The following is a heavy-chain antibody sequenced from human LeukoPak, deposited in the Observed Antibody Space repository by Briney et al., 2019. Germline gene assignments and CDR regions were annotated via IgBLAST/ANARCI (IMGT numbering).Heavy chain of an antibody. CDR3: ARLPGRDAYNYFSHWYLDL. CDR2: INHSGNT. CDR1: GGSFSDHY. J-gene: IGHJ2*01. Sequence: ASETLSLTCAVYGGSFSDHYWSWIRQPPGKGLEWIGEINHSGNTNYNPSLESRLTISVDASKSHFSLKLTSVTPADTGVYYCARLPGRDAYNYFSHWYLDLWGRGTLVTVSS. D-gene: IGHD5-24*01. V-gene: IGHV4-34*01.